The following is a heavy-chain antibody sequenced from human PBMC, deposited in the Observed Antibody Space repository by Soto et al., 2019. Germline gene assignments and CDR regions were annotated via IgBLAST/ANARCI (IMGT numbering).Heavy chain of an antibody. CDR1: GYTFTSYG. Sequence: ASVKVSCKASGYTFTSYGISWVRQAPGQGLEWMGWISAYNGNTNYAQKLQGRVTMTTDTSTSTAYMELRSLRSDDTAVYYCARESQVVVAATFVYYYYGMDVWGQGTTVTVSS. CDR2: ISAYNGNT. J-gene: IGHJ6*02. V-gene: IGHV1-18*01. D-gene: IGHD2-15*01. CDR3: ARESQVVVAATFVYYYYGMDV.